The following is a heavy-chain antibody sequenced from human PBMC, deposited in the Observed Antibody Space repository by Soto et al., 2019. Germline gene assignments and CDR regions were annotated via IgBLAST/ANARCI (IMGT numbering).Heavy chain of an antibody. J-gene: IGHJ5*02. CDR1: GFTFSSYS. CDR3: ARDRSGSYRNWFDP. CDR2: ISSSSSTI. V-gene: IGHV3-48*02. D-gene: IGHD1-26*01. Sequence: EVQLVESGGGLVQPGGSLRLSCAASGFTFSSYSMNWVRQAPGKGLEWVSYISSSSSTIYYADSVKGRFTISRDNAKNSLYLQMNSLRDEDTAVYYCARDRSGSYRNWFDPWGQGTLVTVSS.